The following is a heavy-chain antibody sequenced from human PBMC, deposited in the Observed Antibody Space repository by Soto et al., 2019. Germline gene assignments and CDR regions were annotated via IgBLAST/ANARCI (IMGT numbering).Heavy chain of an antibody. CDR2: IIPFFKAT. V-gene: IGHV1-69*01. D-gene: IGHD3-16*01. Sequence: QVQLVQSGAEVKMPGSSVQVSCKASGGTFTSHAISWVRQAPGQGLEWMGVIIPFFKATNYAQKFQGRVTLTADDSMSKAYMDLYGLSSEDTAVYYCAGDVTVNYYDSVYYYYAMYVWGQGTTVTVSS. CDR3: AGDVTVNYYDSVYYYYAMYV. J-gene: IGHJ6*02. CDR1: GGTFTSHA.